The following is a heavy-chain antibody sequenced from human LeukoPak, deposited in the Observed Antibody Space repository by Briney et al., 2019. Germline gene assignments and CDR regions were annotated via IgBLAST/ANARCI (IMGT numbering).Heavy chain of an antibody. V-gene: IGHV3-21*01. Sequence: GGSLRLSCEASGFTFSSYSMNWVRQAPGKGLGWVSSISSSYSSMYYADSVKGRFTISRDNTKNSLYLQMNSLRAEDTAVYFCASAHYDFSRGMGVWGQGTTVTVSS. J-gene: IGHJ6*02. CDR1: GFTFSSYS. D-gene: IGHD3-3*01. CDR3: ASAHYDFSRGMGV. CDR2: ISSSYSSM.